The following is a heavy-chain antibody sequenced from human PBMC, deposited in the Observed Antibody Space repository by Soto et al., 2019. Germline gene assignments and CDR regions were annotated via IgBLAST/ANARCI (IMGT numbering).Heavy chain of an antibody. CDR1: GGTFSSYA. J-gene: IGHJ6*03. Sequence: GASVKVSCKASGGTFSSYAISWVRQAPGQGLEWMGGIIPIFGTANYAQKFQGRVTITADESTSTAYMELNSLRAEDTAVYYCARHPSSRGYDFWSGPHSTYYYMDVWGKGTTVTVSS. CDR3: ARHPSSRGYDFWSGPHSTYYYMDV. D-gene: IGHD3-3*01. CDR2: IIPIFGTA. V-gene: IGHV1-69*13.